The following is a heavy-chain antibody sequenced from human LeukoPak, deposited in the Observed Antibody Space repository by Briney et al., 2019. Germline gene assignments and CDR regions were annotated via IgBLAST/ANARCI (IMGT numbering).Heavy chain of an antibody. V-gene: IGHV4-34*01. CDR1: GGSFSCYY. D-gene: IGHD3-10*01. CDR3: ARVGLWFGEVHAFDI. J-gene: IGHJ3*02. Sequence: SETLSLTCAVYGGSFSCYYWSWIRQPPGKGLEWIGEINHSASTNYNPSLKSRVTISVDTSKNQFSLKLSSVTAADTAVYYCARVGLWFGEVHAFDIWGQGTMVTVSS. CDR2: INHSAST.